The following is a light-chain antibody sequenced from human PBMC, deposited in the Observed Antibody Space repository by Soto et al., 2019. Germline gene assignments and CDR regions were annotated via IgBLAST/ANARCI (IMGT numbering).Light chain of an antibody. Sequence: QSVLTQPPSVSGAPGQRVTISCTGSSSNIGAGFDVHWYQHLPGTAPKLLIYGNNNRPSGVPDRFSGSKSGTSASLAITELQAEDEADYYCQSYDSSLSVGVFGGGTQLTVL. J-gene: IGLJ3*02. V-gene: IGLV1-40*01. CDR3: QSYDSSLSVGV. CDR2: GNN. CDR1: SSNIGAGFD.